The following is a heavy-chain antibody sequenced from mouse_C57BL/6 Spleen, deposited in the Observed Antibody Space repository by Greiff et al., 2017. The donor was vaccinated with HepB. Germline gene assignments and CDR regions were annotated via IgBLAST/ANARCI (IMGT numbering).Heavy chain of an antibody. Sequence: VQLQQPGAVLVKPGASVKLSCKASGYTFTSHWMQWVKQRPGQGLEWIGEIDPSDSYTNYNQKFKGKATMTVDTYSSTAYMQLSSLTSEDSAVYYCARSYSNYYAIDYWGQGTSVTVAS. CDR1: GYTFTSHW. CDR3: ARSYSNYYAIDY. D-gene: IGHD2-5*01. J-gene: IGHJ4*01. CDR2: IDPSDSYT. V-gene: IGHV1-50*01.